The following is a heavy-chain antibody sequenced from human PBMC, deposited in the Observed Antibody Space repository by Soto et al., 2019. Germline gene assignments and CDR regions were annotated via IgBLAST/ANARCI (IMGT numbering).Heavy chain of an antibody. CDR1: GDSVSSNSAA. V-gene: IGHV6-1*01. CDR2: TYYRSKWYN. J-gene: IGHJ4*02. Sequence: KQSQTLSLTCAISGDSVSSNSAAWNWIRQSPSRGLEWLGRTYYRSKWYNDYAVSVKSRITINPDTSKNQFSLQLNSVTPEDTAVYYCARAILEIAARDNYFDYWGQGTLVTVSS. CDR3: ARAILEIAARDNYFDY. D-gene: IGHD6-13*01.